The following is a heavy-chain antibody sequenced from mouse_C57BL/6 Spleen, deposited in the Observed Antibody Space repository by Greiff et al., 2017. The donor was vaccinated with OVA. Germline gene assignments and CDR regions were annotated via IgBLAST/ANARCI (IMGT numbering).Heavy chain of an antibody. V-gene: IGHV1-26*01. D-gene: IGHD3-2*02. J-gene: IGHJ3*01. CDR3: ARSIRLPWYAY. CDR1: GYTFTDYY. Sequence: EVQLQQSGPELVKPGASVKISCKASGYTFTDYYMNWVKQSHGKSLEWIGDINPNNGGTSYNQKFKGKATLTVDKSSSTAYMELRSLTSEDSAVYYCARSIRLPWYAYWGKGTLVTVSA. CDR2: INPNNGGT.